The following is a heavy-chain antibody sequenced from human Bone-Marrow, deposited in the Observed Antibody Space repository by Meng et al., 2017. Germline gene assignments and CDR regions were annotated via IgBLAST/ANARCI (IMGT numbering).Heavy chain of an antibody. J-gene: IGHJ4*02. CDR1: GGIFSNSV. D-gene: IGHD2-15*01. V-gene: IGHV1-69*05. CDR3: ARKAGNCITNTCYSLDY. CDR2: INGVFGTT. Sequence: SVKVSCKAPGGIFSNSVVGWVRQAPGQGLEWLGGINGVFGTTNYAQKFQGRVTITTDESTSTVYMELARLTSEDTAVYFCARKAGNCITNTCYSLDYWGQGTLVTVSS.